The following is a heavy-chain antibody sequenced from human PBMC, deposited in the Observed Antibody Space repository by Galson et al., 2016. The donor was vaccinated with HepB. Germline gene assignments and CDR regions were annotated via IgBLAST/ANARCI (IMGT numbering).Heavy chain of an antibody. CDR2: ISSSGSTK. Sequence: SLRLSCAGSGITFSNYEMIWVRQATGKGLEWITYISSSGSTKHYADSVKGRCTVSSDNVKHSLYLQMNRLRAEDTAFYYCASGLEGFDIWGQGTLVTVSS. J-gene: IGHJ3*02. CDR3: ASGLEGFDI. CDR1: GITFSNYE. V-gene: IGHV3-48*03. D-gene: IGHD3-10*01.